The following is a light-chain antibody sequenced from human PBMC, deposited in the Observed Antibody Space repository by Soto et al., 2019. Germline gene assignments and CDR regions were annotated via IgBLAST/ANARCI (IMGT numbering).Light chain of an antibody. V-gene: IGKV1-13*02. CDR1: QGISSA. CDR2: DAS. J-gene: IGKJ1*01. Sequence: AVQLTQSPSSLSASVGDRVTITCRASQGISSALAWYQQKPGKAPELLIYDASRLESGVPSRFSGSGSGTDFTLTISSLQPEDFATYYCQQFNSYPRTFGQGTKVEIK. CDR3: QQFNSYPRT.